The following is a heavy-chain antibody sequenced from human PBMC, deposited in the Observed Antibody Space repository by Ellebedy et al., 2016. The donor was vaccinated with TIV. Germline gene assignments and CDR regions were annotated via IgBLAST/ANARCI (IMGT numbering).Heavy chain of an antibody. CDR3: TRDPSGSYPYYYYYGMDV. D-gene: IGHD1-26*01. J-gene: IGHJ6*02. CDR2: IRSKAYGGTT. V-gene: IGHV3-49*03. Sequence: GGSLTLSXTASGFTFGDYAMSWFRQAPGKGLEWVGFIRSKAYGGTTEYAASVKGRFTISRDDSKSIAYLQMNSLKTEDTAVYYCTRDPSGSYPYYYYYGMDVWGQGTTVTVSS. CDR1: GFTFGDYA.